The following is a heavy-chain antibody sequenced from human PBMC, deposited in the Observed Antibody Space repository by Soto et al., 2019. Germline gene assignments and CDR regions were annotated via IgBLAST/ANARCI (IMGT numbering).Heavy chain of an antibody. D-gene: IGHD6-19*01. CDR1: GGSVDSGNYY. Sequence: SETLSLTCAVFGGSVDSGNYYWGWIRQPPGKGLEWIGEMSHSGGTHFNPSLKSRVTISVDKSKNQFSLKLSSVTAADTAVYYCARGCVMAVGGTRYFDLWGRGTLVTVSS. CDR3: ARGCVMAVGGTRYFDL. J-gene: IGHJ2*01. CDR2: MSHSGGT. V-gene: IGHV4-34*01.